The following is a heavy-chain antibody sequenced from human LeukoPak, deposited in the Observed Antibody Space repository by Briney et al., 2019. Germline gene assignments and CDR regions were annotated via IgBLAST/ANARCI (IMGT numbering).Heavy chain of an antibody. V-gene: IGHV4-31*03. D-gene: IGHD5-12*01. CDR3: ARDQGGYGSFDN. CDR1: GGSISSGGYY. CDR2: IHYSGGT. Sequence: SQTLSPICTVSGGSISSGGYYWSWIRQHPGKGPEWIGNIHYSGGTYGNPSLKSRATMSVDTSKNQFSLRLTSVTAADTAVYYCARDQGGYGSFDNWGQGTLVTVSS. J-gene: IGHJ4*02.